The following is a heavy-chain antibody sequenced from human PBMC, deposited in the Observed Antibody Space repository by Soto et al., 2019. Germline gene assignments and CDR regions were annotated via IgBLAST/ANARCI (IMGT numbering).Heavy chain of an antibody. Sequence: EVQVLESGGGLVQPGGSLRLSCAASGFTFRNYAMSWVRQAPGKGLEWVSVISGNGGSTYYADSVKGRFTISRDNSKNTLFGQRNSLRPDDTAVYYCAKESETYHSGVDFWGQGTLVTVSS. CDR2: ISGNGGST. V-gene: IGHV3-23*01. CDR3: AKESETYHSGVDF. CDR1: GFTFRNYA. D-gene: IGHD6-25*01. J-gene: IGHJ4*02.